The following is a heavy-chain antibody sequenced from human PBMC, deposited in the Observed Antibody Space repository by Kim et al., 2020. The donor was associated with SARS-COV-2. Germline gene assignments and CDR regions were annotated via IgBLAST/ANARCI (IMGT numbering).Heavy chain of an antibody. CDR3: ARDIVATDDAFDI. D-gene: IGHD5-12*01. V-gene: IGHV3-21*01. CDR1: GFTFSSYS. CDR2: ISSSSSYI. Sequence: GGSLRLSCAASGFTFSSYSMNWVRQAPGKGLEWVSSISSSSSYIYYADSVKGRFTISRDNAKNSLYLQMNSLRAEDTAVYYCARDIVATDDAFDIWGQGTMVTVSS. J-gene: IGHJ3*02.